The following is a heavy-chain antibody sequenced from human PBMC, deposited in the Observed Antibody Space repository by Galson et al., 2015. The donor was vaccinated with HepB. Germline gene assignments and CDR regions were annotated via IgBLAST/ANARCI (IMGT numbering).Heavy chain of an antibody. Sequence: CAISGDSVSGNTAAWNWIRQSPSRGLEWLGRTYYGSMWYNDYAPSVKSRITVNPDTSRNHFTLEVSSVTPDDTAVYFCAREEAGTYCFDNWGQGTLVTVSS. J-gene: IGHJ4*02. V-gene: IGHV6-1*01. CDR1: GDSVSGNTAA. CDR3: AREEAGTYCFDN. D-gene: IGHD6-19*01. CDR2: TYYGSMWYN.